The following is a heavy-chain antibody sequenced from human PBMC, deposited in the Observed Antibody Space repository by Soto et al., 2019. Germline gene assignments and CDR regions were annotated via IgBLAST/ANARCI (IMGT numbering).Heavy chain of an antibody. CDR3: AKDGYCSGGSCYSGYFDY. V-gene: IGHV3-30*18. CDR1: GFTFSSYG. CDR2: ISYDGSNK. Sequence: VGSLRLSCAASGFTFSSYGMHWVRQAPGKGLEWVAVISYDGSNKYYADSVKGRFTISRDNSKNTLYLQMNSLRAEDTAVYYFAKDGYCSGGSCYSGYFDYWGQGTLVTVSS. J-gene: IGHJ4*02. D-gene: IGHD2-15*01.